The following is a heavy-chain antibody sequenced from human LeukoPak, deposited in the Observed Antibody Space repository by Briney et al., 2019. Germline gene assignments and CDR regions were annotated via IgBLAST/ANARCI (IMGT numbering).Heavy chain of an antibody. Sequence: SETLSLTCAVYGGSFSGYYWSWIRQPPGKGLEWIGEINHSGSTNYNPSLKSRVTISVDTSKNQFSLKLSSVTAADTAVYYCARMCGRYYYYYGMDVWGQGTTVTVSS. J-gene: IGHJ6*02. CDR2: INHSGST. V-gene: IGHV4-34*01. CDR1: GGSFSGYY. CDR3: ARMCGRYYYYYGMDV. D-gene: IGHD1-26*01.